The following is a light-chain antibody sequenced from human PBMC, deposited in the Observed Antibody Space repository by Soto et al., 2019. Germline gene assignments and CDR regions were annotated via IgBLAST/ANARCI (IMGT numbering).Light chain of an antibody. V-gene: IGKV1-12*01. CDR1: QGIYKW. Sequence: DIQMTQSPSSVSASVGDRVTITCRASQGIYKWLAWYQQKPGNAPKLLISAASSLQSGVPSRFSGSGSGTDLTLTISSLQPEDFATYYCQQANSFPLTFGGGTKVGIK. J-gene: IGKJ4*01. CDR3: QQANSFPLT. CDR2: AAS.